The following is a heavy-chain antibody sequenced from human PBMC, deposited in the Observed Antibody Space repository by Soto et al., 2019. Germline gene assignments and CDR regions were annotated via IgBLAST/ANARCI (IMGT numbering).Heavy chain of an antibody. CDR1: GGSFSGYY. CDR3: ARWLVDCSSTSCYTEGFDY. D-gene: IGHD2-2*02. J-gene: IGHJ4*02. V-gene: IGHV4-34*01. Sequence: SDTLSLTCAVYGGSFSGYYWSWIRQPPGKGLEWIGEINHSGSTNYNPSLKSRVTISVDTSKNQFSLKLSSVTAADTAVYYCARWLVDCSSTSCYTEGFDYWGQGTLVTVSA. CDR2: INHSGST.